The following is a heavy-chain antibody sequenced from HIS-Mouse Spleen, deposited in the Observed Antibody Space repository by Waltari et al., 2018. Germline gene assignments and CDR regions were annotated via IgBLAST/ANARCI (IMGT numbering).Heavy chain of an antibody. J-gene: IGHJ4*02. V-gene: IGHV4-39*01. CDR1: GGSISSSSYS. CDR3: ASTKKMAYFDY. Sequence: QLQLQESGPGLVKPSETLSLTCTVSGGSISSSSYSWGWIRPPPGKGLEWIGSIYYSGSTYYNPSLKSRVTISVDTSKNQFSLKLSSVTAADTAVYYCASTKKMAYFDYWGQGTLVTVSS. D-gene: IGHD2-8*01. CDR2: IYYSGST.